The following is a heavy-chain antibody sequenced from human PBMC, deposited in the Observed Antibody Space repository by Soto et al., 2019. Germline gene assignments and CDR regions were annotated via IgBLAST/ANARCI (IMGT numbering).Heavy chain of an antibody. J-gene: IGHJ4*02. CDR2: FSHDGRNT. CDR3: ARRGPGTYFDD. D-gene: IGHD6-13*01. V-gene: IGHV3-30*04. CDR1: GITFSNYA. Sequence: GGSLRLSCAASGITFSNYAMHWVRQAPGKGLEWVAVFSHDGRNTYYADSLKGRFTISRDNSKNTLYLQMNSPRAEDTAVYYCARRGPGTYFDDWGQGTLVTVSS.